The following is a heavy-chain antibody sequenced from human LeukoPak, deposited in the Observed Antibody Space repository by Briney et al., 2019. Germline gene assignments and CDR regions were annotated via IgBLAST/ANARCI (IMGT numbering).Heavy chain of an antibody. J-gene: IGHJ4*02. CDR1: GYTFTSYA. CDR3: ARERYSGYDSEEGFDY. D-gene: IGHD5-12*01. Sequence: ASVKVSCKASGYTFTSYAMNGVRQAPGQGLEWMGWINTNTGNPTYAQGFTGRFVFSLDTSVSTAYLQISSLKAEDTAVYYCARERYSGYDSEEGFDYWGQGTLVTVSS. CDR2: INTNTGNP. V-gene: IGHV7-4-1*02.